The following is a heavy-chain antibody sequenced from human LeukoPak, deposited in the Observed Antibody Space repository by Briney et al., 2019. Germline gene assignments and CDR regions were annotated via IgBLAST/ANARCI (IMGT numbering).Heavy chain of an antibody. Sequence: GGSLRLSCAASGFTFSSYPMHWVRQVPGRGPEWVANVNRDGGETYYLDSVKGRFTISKDNAKNSLYLQMNSLRAEDTALYHCARNNGMDVWGQGTTVTVSS. CDR1: GFTFSSYP. CDR2: VNRDGGET. J-gene: IGHJ6*02. CDR3: ARNNGMDV. V-gene: IGHV3-7*03.